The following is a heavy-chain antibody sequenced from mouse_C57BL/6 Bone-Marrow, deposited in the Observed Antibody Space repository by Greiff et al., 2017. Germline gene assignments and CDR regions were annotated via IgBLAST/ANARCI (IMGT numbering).Heavy chain of an antibody. CDR2: ISDGGSYT. CDR3: ARDRLRRGFYYFDY. CDR1: GFTFSSYA. Sequence: EVQLVESGGGLVKPGGSLTLSCAASGFTFSSYAMSWVRQTPEKRLEWVATISDGGSYTYYPDNVKGRFTISRDNAKNNLYLQMSHRKSEDTAMYYCARDRLRRGFYYFDYWGQGTTLTVSS. J-gene: IGHJ2*01. D-gene: IGHD2-2*01. V-gene: IGHV5-4*01.